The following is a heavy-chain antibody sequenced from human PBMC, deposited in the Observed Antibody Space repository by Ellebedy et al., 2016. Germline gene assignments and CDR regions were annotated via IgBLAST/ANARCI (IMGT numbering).Heavy chain of an antibody. Sequence: GESLKISCAASGFTFSSYSMIWVRQTPGKGLEWVSYISSRSTYIYYADSMNGRFTISRDDAKNSLYLQMNSLRAEDTAVYYCARVKGGGSFDYWGQGTLVTVSS. CDR3: ARVKGGGSFDY. V-gene: IGHV3-21*06. CDR1: GFTFSSYS. D-gene: IGHD1-26*01. CDR2: ISSRSTYI. J-gene: IGHJ4*02.